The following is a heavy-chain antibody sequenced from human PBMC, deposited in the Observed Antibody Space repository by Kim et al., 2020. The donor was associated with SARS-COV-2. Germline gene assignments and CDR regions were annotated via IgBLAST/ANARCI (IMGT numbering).Heavy chain of an antibody. CDR3: ARDYSGSYDY. CDR1: FFPFSSNW. J-gene: IGHJ4*02. Sequence: SLILSCAASFFPFSSNWMSGGRWASGVGLEWVAHILQDGSEKYYVDSVKGRFTISRDNAKNSLYLQMNSLRAEDTAVYFCARDYSGSYDYWGQGTLVTVSS. CDR2: ILQDGSEK. V-gene: IGHV3-7*03. D-gene: IGHD6-19*01.